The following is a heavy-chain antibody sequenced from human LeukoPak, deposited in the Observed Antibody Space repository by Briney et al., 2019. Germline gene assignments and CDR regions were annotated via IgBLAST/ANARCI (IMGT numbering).Heavy chain of an antibody. D-gene: IGHD3-22*01. CDR1: GYTFTGYY. J-gene: IGHJ4*02. Sequence: ASVKVSCKASGYTFTGYYMHWVRQAPGQGLEWMGRINPNSGGTNYAQKFQGRVTMTRDTSISTAYMELSRLRSDGTAIYYCARAGDSSGYYQTFDYWGQGTLVTVSS. V-gene: IGHV1-2*06. CDR2: INPNSGGT. CDR3: ARAGDSSGYYQTFDY.